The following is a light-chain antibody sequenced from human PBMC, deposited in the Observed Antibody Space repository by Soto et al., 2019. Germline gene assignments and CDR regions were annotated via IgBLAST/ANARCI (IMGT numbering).Light chain of an antibody. CDR1: QSISSW. CDR3: QQYNSYSPLVT. V-gene: IGKV1-5*01. Sequence: DIQMTQSPSTLSASVGDRVTITCRASQSISSWLAWYQQKPGKAPKLLIYDASSLESGVPSRFSGSGSGTEFTLTTTSLQPDDFATYYCQQYNSYSPLVTFGPGSKVDIK. J-gene: IGKJ3*01. CDR2: DAS.